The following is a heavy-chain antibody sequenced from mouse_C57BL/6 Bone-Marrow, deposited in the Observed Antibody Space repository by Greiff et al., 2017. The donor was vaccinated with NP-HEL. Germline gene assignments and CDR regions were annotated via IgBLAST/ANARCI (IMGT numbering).Heavy chain of an antibody. CDR2: ISNLAYSI. D-gene: IGHD1-1*01. Sequence: EVKLVESGGGLVQPGGSLKLSCAASGFTFSDYGMAWVRQAPRKGPEWVAFISNLAYSIYYADTVTGRFTISSENAKNTLYLEMSSLRSEDTAMYYCARLGNNLLLRGDYWGQGTSVTVSS. CDR1: GFTFSDYG. V-gene: IGHV5-15*04. CDR3: ARLGNNLLLRGDY. J-gene: IGHJ4*01.